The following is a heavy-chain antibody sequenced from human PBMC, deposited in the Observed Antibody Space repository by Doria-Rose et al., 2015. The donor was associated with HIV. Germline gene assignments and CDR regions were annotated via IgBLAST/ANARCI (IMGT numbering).Heavy chain of an antibody. D-gene: IGHD6-13*01. J-gene: IGHJ4*02. Sequence: SGPVLVKPTETLTLTCTVSGVSLSSPGMGVSWIRQPPGKALEWLANIFSDDESAYKPSLRSRLTISRCTSKSQVVLTMTDMDPVDTATYYCARIKSSRWYHKYYFDFWGQGTLVIVSA. V-gene: IGHV2-26*01. CDR2: IFSDDES. CDR1: GVSLSSPGMG. CDR3: ARIKSSRWYHKYYFDF.